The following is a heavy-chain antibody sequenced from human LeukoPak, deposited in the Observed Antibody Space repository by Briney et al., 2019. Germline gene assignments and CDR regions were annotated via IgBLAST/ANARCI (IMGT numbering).Heavy chain of an antibody. CDR1: GGSFSGYY. CDR2: INHSGST. J-gene: IGHJ4*02. D-gene: IGHD2-2*01. CDR3: ARCEYCSSTSCPFDY. V-gene: IGHV4-34*01. Sequence: SETLSLTCAVYGGSFSGYYWSWIRQPPGKGLEWIGEINHSGSTNYNPSLKSRVTISVDTSKNQFSLKLSSVTAADTAVYYCARCEYCSSTSCPFDYWGQGTLVTVSS.